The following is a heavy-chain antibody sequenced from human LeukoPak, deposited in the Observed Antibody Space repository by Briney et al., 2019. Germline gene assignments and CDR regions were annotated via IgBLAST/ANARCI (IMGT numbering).Heavy chain of an antibody. CDR3: ARDLSGPTAVNYYFYYYGMDV. Sequence: ASVKVSCKASGYTFTSYYMHWVRQAPGRGLEWMGIINPSGGSTSYAQKFQGRVTMTRDTSISTAYMELSRLRSDDTAVYYCARDLSGPTAVNYYFYYYGMDVWGQGTTVTVSS. D-gene: IGHD1-1*01. V-gene: IGHV1-46*01. CDR2: INPSGGST. CDR1: GYTFTSYY. J-gene: IGHJ6*02.